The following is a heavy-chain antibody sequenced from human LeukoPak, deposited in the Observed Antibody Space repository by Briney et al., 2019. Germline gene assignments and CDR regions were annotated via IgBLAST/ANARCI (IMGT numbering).Heavy chain of an antibody. CDR3: ARDAMSRTADY. CDR2: IKQDGSET. V-gene: IGHV3-7*01. CDR1: GFTFSSYW. J-gene: IGHJ4*02. D-gene: IGHD2-2*01. Sequence: PGGSLRLSCAASGFTFSSYWMSWVRQAPGKGLEWVGNIKQDGSETYFVDSVKGRFTISRDNAKNSLYLQMNSLRAEDTAVYYCARDAMSRTADYWGQGTLATVSS.